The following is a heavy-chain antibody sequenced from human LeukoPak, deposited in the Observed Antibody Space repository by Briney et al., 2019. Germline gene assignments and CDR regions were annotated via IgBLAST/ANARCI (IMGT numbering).Heavy chain of an antibody. J-gene: IGHJ4*02. CDR2: ISSDGSNK. V-gene: IGHV3-30*03. CDR3: ASARGSNYGSLGD. D-gene: IGHD5-18*01. CDR1: KFTFSNYG. Sequence: PGRSLRLSCAASKFTFSNYGMHWVRQAPGKGLEWVAVISSDGSNKYYADSVKGRFTISRDNSKNTLYLQMNSLRAEDTAVYYCASARGSNYGSLGDWGQGTLVTVSS.